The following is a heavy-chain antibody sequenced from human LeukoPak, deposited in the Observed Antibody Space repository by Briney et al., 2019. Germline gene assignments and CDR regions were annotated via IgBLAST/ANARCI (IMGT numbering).Heavy chain of an antibody. CDR3: ARDRH. V-gene: IGHV4-34*01. CDR1: GGSSSDYF. J-gene: IGHJ4*02. Sequence: SETLSLTCAVYGGSSSDYFWSWIRQPPGKGLEWIGEINHGGSTNYNPSLKSRITISVDTSKNQFSLKLSSMTAADTAVYYCARDRHWGQGTLVTVSS. CDR2: INHGGST.